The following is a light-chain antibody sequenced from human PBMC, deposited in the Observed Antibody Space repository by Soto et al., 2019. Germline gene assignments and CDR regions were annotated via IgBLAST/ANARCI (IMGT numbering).Light chain of an antibody. Sequence: DIVMTQSPDSLAVSLGERATINCKSSQSVLYSSNNKNYLAWYQQKPGQPPKLLIYWASTRESGVPDRFSGSGSGPDFTLTISSLQAEDVAVYYCHQFYNIPFTFGPGTKVDIK. CDR3: HQFYNIPFT. CDR2: WAS. V-gene: IGKV4-1*01. J-gene: IGKJ3*01. CDR1: QSVLYSSNNKNY.